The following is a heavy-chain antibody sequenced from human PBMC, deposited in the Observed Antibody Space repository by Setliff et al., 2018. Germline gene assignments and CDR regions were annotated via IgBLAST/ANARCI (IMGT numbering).Heavy chain of an antibody. CDR1: GGSLSADYY. V-gene: IGHV4-61*09. CDR3: VRALLWSGEGRFDP. Sequence: SETLSLTCTVSGGSLSADYYWSWIRQPAGKGLEWIGHVHPDGSTNYNPSLYSRLIISVDTSKNQFSLKLTSVTAAVTAVYYCVRALLWSGEGRFDPWGQGTLVTV. J-gene: IGHJ5*02. D-gene: IGHD2-8*02. CDR2: VHPDGST.